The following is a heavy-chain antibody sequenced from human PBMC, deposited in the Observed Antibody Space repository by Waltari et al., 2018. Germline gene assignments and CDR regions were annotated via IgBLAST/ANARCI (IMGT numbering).Heavy chain of an antibody. Sequence: EVQLVESGGGLVQPGGSLRLSCAASGFTFSSYEMNWVRQAPGQGLEWVSYISSSGSTIYYADSVKGRFTISRDNAKNSLYLQMNSLRAEDTAVYYCARLSAFWSGYYYYYYYMDVWGKGTTVTVSS. CDR3: ARLSAFWSGYYYYYYYMDV. V-gene: IGHV3-48*03. D-gene: IGHD3-3*01. J-gene: IGHJ6*03. CDR2: ISSSGSTI. CDR1: GFTFSSYE.